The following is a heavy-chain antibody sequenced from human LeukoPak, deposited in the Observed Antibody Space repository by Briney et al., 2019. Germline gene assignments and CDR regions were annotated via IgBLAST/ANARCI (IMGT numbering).Heavy chain of an antibody. CDR2: ISGSGGST. CDR3: AKDLEQWLVLGLFDY. Sequence: GGSLRLSCAASGFTFSSYAMSWVRQAPGKGLDWVSAISGSGGSTYYADSVKGRFTISRDNSKNTLYLQMNSLRAEDTAVYYCAKDLEQWLVLGLFDYWGQGTLVTVSS. V-gene: IGHV3-23*01. J-gene: IGHJ4*02. CDR1: GFTFSSYA. D-gene: IGHD6-19*01.